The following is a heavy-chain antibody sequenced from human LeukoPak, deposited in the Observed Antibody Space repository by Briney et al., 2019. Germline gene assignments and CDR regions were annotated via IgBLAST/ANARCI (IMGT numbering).Heavy chain of an antibody. J-gene: IGHJ4*02. CDR1: GGTFSSYA. D-gene: IGHD5-18*01. CDR3: ARVSQLWLRRAYYFDY. Sequence: SVKASCKASGGTFSSYAISWVRQAPGQGLEWMGGIIPIFGTANYAQKFQGRVTITADESTSTAYMELSSLRSEDTAVYYCARVSQLWLRRAYYFDYWGQGTLVTVSS. CDR2: IIPIFGTA. V-gene: IGHV1-69*13.